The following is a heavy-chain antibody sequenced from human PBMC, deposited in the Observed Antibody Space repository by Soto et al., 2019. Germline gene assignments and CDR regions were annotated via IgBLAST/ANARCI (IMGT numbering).Heavy chain of an antibody. V-gene: IGHV3-74*01. D-gene: IGHD1-26*01. Sequence: EVQLVESGGGLVNPGGSLSPPCAASGLTFNNYGWHWVRQAPGKGLVWVSRINMEGSTTDYADSVRGRFAISRDNAKNTLYLQINSLRDEDTAVYYCTRDRGGNFYGGFDYWGRGTLVTVSP. J-gene: IGHJ4*02. CDR2: INMEGSTT. CDR3: TRDRGGNFYGGFDY. CDR1: GLTFNNYG.